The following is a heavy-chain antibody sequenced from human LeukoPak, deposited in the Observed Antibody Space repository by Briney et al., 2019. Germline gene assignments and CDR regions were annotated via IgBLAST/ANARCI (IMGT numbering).Heavy chain of an antibody. Sequence: GGSLRLSCAASGFTFSSYWMHWVSQAPGKGMVWVSGIKSDGTITHYADSVKGRFTISRDNAKNTLYLQMNSLRAEDTAVYYCASGLIRTGGKDYWGQGTLVTVSS. V-gene: IGHV3-74*01. CDR2: IKSDGTIT. J-gene: IGHJ4*02. CDR1: GFTFSSYW. CDR3: ASGLIRTGGKDY. D-gene: IGHD7-27*01.